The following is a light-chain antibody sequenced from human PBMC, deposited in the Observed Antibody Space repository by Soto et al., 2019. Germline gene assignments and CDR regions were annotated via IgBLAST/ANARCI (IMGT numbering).Light chain of an antibody. CDR2: DVS. Sequence: QSALTQPRSVSGSPGQSVTISCTGTSSDVGAYNFVSWYQQHPGKAPKFLIYDVSQRPSGVPDRFSGSKSGNTASLTISGLQAEDEADYYCCSYAGTWSYVFGTGTKLTVL. CDR1: SSDVGAYNF. CDR3: CSYAGTWSYV. V-gene: IGLV2-11*01. J-gene: IGLJ1*01.